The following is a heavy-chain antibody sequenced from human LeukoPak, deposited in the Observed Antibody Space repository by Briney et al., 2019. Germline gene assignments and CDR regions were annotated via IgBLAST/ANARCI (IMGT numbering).Heavy chain of an antibody. J-gene: IGHJ4*02. D-gene: IGHD4-17*01. V-gene: IGHV3-23*01. CDR2: ISGSGSST. Sequence: GGSLRLSCGASGFTFSSYAMSWVRQAPGKGLEWVSGISGSGSSTYYADSVKGRFTISRDNSKNTLYLQMNSLRAEDTAVYYCASSRVPRPTVTPDWYFDYWGQGTLVTVSS. CDR1: GFTFSSYA. CDR3: ASSRVPRPTVTPDWYFDY.